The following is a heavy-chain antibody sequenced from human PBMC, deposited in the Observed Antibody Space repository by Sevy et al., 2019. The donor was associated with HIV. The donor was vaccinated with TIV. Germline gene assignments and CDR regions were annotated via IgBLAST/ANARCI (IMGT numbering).Heavy chain of an antibody. D-gene: IGHD6-13*01. CDR3: AKDGKYSSSWYRGDY. CDR1: GFTFSSYG. Sequence: GGSLRLSCAASGFTFSSYGMHWVRQAPGKGLEWVAFIRYDGSNKYYADSVKGRFTISRDNSKNTLYLQMNSLGAEDTAVYYCAKDGKYSSSWYRGDYWGQGTLVTVSS. J-gene: IGHJ4*02. CDR2: IRYDGSNK. V-gene: IGHV3-30*02.